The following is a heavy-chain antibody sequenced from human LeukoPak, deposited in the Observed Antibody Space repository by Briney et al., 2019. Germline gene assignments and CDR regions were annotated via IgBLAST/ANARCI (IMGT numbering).Heavy chain of an antibody. CDR2: INPSSGSR. V-gene: IGHV1-46*01. Sequence: ASVKVSCKASGYTFTSYYMHWVRQAPGQGLEWMGTINPSSGSRSYAQKFQGRVTMTRDTSTNIVYMELSSLRSEDTAVYYCARGLRGSHIDYWGQGTLVTVSS. D-gene: IGHD1-26*01. J-gene: IGHJ4*02. CDR3: ARGLRGSHIDY. CDR1: GYTFTSYY.